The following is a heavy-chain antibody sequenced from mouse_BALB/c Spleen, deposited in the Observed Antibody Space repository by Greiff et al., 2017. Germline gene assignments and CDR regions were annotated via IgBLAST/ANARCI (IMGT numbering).Heavy chain of an antibody. V-gene: IGHV5-12-1*01. CDR2: ISSGGGST. CDR1: GFAFSSYD. D-gene: IGHD2-1*01. CDR3: ARHDGNCVWCAY. Sequence: EVHLVESGGGLVKPGGSLKLSCAASGFAFSSYDMSWVRQTPEKRLEWVAYISSGGGSTYYPDTVKGRFTISRDNAKNTLYLQMSSLKSEDTAMYYCARHDGNCVWCAYWGQGTLVTVSA. J-gene: IGHJ3*01.